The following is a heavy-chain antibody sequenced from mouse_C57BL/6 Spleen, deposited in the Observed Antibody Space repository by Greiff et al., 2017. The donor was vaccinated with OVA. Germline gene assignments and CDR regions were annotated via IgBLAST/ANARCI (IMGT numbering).Heavy chain of an antibody. CDR2: IYPSDSET. Sequence: QVQLQQPGAELVRPGSSVKLSCKASGYTFTSYWMDWVKQRPGQGLEWIGNIYPSDSETHYNQKFKDKATLTVDKSSSTAYMQLSSLTSEDSAVYYCARSLGKRGYFDYWGQGTTLTVSA. V-gene: IGHV1-61*01. CDR1: GYTFTSYW. D-gene: IGHD4-1*01. J-gene: IGHJ2*01. CDR3: ARSLGKRGYFDY.